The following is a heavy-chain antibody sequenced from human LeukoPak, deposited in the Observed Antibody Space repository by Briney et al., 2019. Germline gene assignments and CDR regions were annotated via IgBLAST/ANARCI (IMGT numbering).Heavy chain of an antibody. V-gene: IGHV3-23*01. Sequence: GGSLRLSCAASGFTFSSYAMSWVRQAPGKGLEWVSAISGSGGSTYYADSVKGRFTISRDNSKNTLYLQMNSLRAEDTAVYYCQGSPEDYYYMDVWGKGTTVTVSS. CDR2: ISGSGGST. J-gene: IGHJ6*03. D-gene: IGHD1-14*01. CDR1: GFTFSSYA. CDR3: QGSPEDYYYMDV.